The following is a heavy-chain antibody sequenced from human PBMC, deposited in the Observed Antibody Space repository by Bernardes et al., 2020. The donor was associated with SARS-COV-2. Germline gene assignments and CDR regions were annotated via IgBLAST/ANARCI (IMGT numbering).Heavy chain of an antibody. Sequence: GSVSPSGAASGFTISHYGMHWVGPAPGKGLEWVAVISYDGSNKYYADSVKGRFTISRDNSKNTLYLQMNSLRAEDTAVYYCAKEPEAAAGYYYYYYGMDVWGQGTTVTVSS. CDR3: AKEPEAAAGYYYYYYGMDV. CDR1: GFTISHYG. V-gene: IGHV3-30*18. D-gene: IGHD6-13*01. CDR2: ISYDGSNK. J-gene: IGHJ6*01.